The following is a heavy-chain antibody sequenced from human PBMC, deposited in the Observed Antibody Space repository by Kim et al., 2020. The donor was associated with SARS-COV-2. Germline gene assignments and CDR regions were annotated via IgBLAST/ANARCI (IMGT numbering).Heavy chain of an antibody. CDR3: AREKEMATIHFDY. Sequence: YADSVKGRFTISRDNAKNTLYLQMNSLRAEDTAVYYCAREKEMATIHFDYWGQGTLVTVSS. V-gene: IGHV3-74*01. J-gene: IGHJ4*02.